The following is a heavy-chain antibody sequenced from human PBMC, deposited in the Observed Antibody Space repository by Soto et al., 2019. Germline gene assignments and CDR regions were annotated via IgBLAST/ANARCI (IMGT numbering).Heavy chain of an antibody. J-gene: IGHJ6*02. CDR3: ARGGYSGYDRPPYGMDV. CDR1: GFTFSSYG. CDR2: IWYDGSNK. V-gene: IGHV3-33*01. D-gene: IGHD5-12*01. Sequence: GGSLRLSCAASGFTFSSYGMHWVRQAPGKGLEWVAVIWYDGSNKYYADSVKGRFTISRDNSKNTLYLQMNSLRAEDTAVYYCARGGYSGYDRPPYGMDVWGQGTTITVSS.